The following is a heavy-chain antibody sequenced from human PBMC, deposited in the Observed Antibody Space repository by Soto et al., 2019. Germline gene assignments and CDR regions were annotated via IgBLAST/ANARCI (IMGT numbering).Heavy chain of an antibody. Sequence: SETLSLTCSFFCGSMSYYYWSWIRQSPGKGLEWITNIYYRGNTNYNPSLESRVTISIDTSKNQFSLKLNSLTAADTAVYYCARHSKKTGDFDYYYGMDVWGQGTTVS. CDR3: ARHSKKTGDFDYYYGMDV. D-gene: IGHD7-27*01. J-gene: IGHJ6*02. CDR2: IYYRGNT. V-gene: IGHV4-59*08. CDR1: CGSMSYYY.